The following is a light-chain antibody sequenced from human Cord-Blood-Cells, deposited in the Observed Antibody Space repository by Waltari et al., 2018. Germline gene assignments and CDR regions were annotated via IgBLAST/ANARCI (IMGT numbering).Light chain of an antibody. Sequence: EIVLTQSPGTLSLSPGERATLSCRASQCVSSSYLAWYQQKPVQAPRLLIYGASSRATGIPDRFSASGSVTDFTLTISRLEPEDFAVYYCQQYGSSPPYTFGQGTKLEIK. CDR2: GAS. J-gene: IGKJ2*01. CDR1: QCVSSSY. V-gene: IGKV3-20*01. CDR3: QQYGSSPPYT.